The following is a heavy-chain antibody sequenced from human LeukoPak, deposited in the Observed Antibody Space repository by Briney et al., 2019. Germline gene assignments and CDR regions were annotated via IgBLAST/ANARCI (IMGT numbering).Heavy chain of an antibody. V-gene: IGHV5-51*01. J-gene: IGHJ4*02. CDR1: GYSFTSYW. CDR3: ARRSLCSSTSCYEFFDY. CDR2: IYPGDSDT. Sequence: GESLKISCKGSGYSFTSYWIGWVRQIPGKGLEWMGIIYPGDSDTRYSPSFQGQVTISADKSISTAYLQWSSLKASDTAMYYCARRSLCSSTSCYEFFDYWGQGTLVTVSS. D-gene: IGHD2-2*01.